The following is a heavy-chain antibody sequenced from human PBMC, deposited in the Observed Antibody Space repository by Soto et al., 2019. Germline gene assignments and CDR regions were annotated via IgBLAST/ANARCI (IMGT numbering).Heavy chain of an antibody. CDR1: GFSFSTYS. CDR3: VTSPSDYYDT. CDR2: ISSRGTYI. D-gene: IGHD3-3*01. J-gene: IGHJ5*02. Sequence: PGGSLRLSCAASGFSFSTYSMNWVRQAPGKGLEWVSYISSRGTYIYYADSLKARFTISRDNAKNSLYLQMNSLRAEDTAVYYCVTSPSDYYDTWGQGTLVTVSS. V-gene: IGHV3-21*01.